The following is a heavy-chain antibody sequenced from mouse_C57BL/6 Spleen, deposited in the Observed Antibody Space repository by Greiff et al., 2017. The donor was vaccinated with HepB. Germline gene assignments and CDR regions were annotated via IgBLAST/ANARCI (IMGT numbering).Heavy chain of an antibody. D-gene: IGHD2-13*01. CDR2: IDPSDSET. Sequence: VQLQQPGAELVRPGSSVKLSCKASGYTFTSYWMHWVKQRPIQGLEWIGNIDPSDSETHYNQKFKDKATLTVDKSSSTAYMQLSSLTSEDSAVYYSARETMVTPHAMYYAGQGTSVTLSS. V-gene: IGHV1-52*01. CDR3: ARETMVTPHAMYY. CDR1: GYTFTSYW. J-gene: IGHJ4*01.